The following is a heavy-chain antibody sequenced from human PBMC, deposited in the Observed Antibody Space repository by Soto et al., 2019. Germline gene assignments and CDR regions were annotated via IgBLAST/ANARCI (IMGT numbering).Heavy chain of an antibody. V-gene: IGHV3-13*05. Sequence: GGSLRLSCSASGFTFSSYGMHWVRQATGKGLEWVSAIGTAGDPYYPGSVKGRFTISRENAKNSLYLQMNSLRAGDTAVYYCARAPSQAVAGPYFDYWGQGTLVTVSS. CDR3: ARAPSQAVAGPYFDY. J-gene: IGHJ4*02. D-gene: IGHD6-19*01. CDR1: GFTFSSYG. CDR2: IGTAGDP.